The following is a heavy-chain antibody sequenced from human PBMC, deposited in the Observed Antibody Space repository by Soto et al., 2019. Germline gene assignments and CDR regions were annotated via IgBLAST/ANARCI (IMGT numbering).Heavy chain of an antibody. CDR3: VRGGGGGLFDP. Sequence: LRFSCAGSGFTFGDSYMSWIRQAPGKGLEWLSYISPGSRYPAYADSVKGRFTISRDNAKRSLYLQMMSLTAEDTAIYYCVRGGGGGLFDPWGQGTMVTVSS. CDR1: GFTFGDSY. V-gene: IGHV3-11*06. CDR2: ISPGSRYP. J-gene: IGHJ5*02. D-gene: IGHD2-15*01.